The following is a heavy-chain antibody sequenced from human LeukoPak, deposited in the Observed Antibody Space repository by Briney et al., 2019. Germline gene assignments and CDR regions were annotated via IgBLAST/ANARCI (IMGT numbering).Heavy chain of an antibody. V-gene: IGHV3-11*06. CDR3: ARDTRGGILDAFDI. Sequence: GGSLRLSCEVSGFTFSDSYMSWISQAPGKGLEWVSSISSSSSYIYYADSVKGRFTISRDNAKNSLYLQMNSLRAEDTAVYYCARDTRGGILDAFDIWGQGTMVTVSS. D-gene: IGHD6-13*01. CDR1: GFTFSDSY. J-gene: IGHJ3*02. CDR2: ISSSSSYI.